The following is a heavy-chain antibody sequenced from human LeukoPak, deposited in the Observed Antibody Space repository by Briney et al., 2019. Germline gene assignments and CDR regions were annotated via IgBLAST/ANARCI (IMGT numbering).Heavy chain of an antibody. D-gene: IGHD6-13*01. J-gene: IGHJ3*02. CDR3: ARRDAQQLVHVDAFDI. V-gene: IGHV3-20*04. CDR2: INWNGGST. Sequence: PGGSLRLSCAASGFTFDDYGMSWVRQAPGKGLEWVSGINWNGGSTGYADSVEGRFTISRDNAKNSLYLQMNSLRAEDTALYYCARRDAQQLVHVDAFDIWGQGTMVTVSS. CDR1: GFTFDDYG.